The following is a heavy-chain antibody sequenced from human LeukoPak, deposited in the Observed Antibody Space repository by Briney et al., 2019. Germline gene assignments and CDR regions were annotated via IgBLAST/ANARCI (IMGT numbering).Heavy chain of an antibody. CDR2: INWNGGST. V-gene: IGHV3-20*01. CDR1: GFTFDDYG. D-gene: IGHD5-18*01. CDR3: ARGYSYGPDY. J-gene: IGHJ4*02. Sequence: GGSLRLSCAAPGFTFDDYGMSWVRQAPGKGLEWVSGINWNGGSTGYADSVKGRFTISRDNAKNSLYLQMNSLRAEDTALYHCARGYSYGPDYWGQGTLVTVSS.